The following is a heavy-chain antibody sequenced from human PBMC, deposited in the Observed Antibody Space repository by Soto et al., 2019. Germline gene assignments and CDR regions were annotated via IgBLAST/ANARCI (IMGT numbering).Heavy chain of an antibody. CDR1: GFTFSSYA. Sequence: EVQLLESGGGLVQPGGSLRLSCAASGFTFSSYAMSWVRQAPGKGLEWVSAISGSGGSTYNADSVKGRFTISRDNSKNTLYLQMNSLRAEDTAVYYCAKSDGEQWLGFDYSGQGTPVTVSS. CDR2: ISGSGGST. D-gene: IGHD6-19*01. V-gene: IGHV3-23*01. CDR3: AKSDGEQWLGFDY. J-gene: IGHJ4*02.